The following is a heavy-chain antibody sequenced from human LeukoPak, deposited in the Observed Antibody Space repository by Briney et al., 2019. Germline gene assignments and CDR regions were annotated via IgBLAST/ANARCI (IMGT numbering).Heavy chain of an antibody. CDR2: ISGSGGST. CDR3: AKHRRVAGSRFDY. V-gene: IGHV3-23*01. Sequence: GGSLRLSCAASGFTFSSYAMSWVRQAPGKGLEWVSAISGSGGSTYYADSVKGRFTISRDNSKNTRYLQMNSLRAEDTAVYYCAKHRRVAGSRFDYWGQGTLVTVSS. J-gene: IGHJ4*02. D-gene: IGHD6-19*01. CDR1: GFTFSSYA.